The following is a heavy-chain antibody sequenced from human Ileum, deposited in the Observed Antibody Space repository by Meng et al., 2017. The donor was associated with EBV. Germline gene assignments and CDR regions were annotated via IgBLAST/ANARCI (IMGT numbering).Heavy chain of an antibody. J-gene: IGHJ4*02. CDR3: ARGTPRAELGTDY. D-gene: IGHD7-27*01. CDR2: ISTDGGTI. V-gene: IGHV3-11*01. CDR1: GFTFSDSY. Sequence: QVQLVEFGGGLVKPGGSLSLSCAVSGFTFSDSYMNWIRQAPGKGLEWISYISTDGGTIHYRDSVKGRFTISRDNTKNSLYLQMNSLRADDTAVYYCARGTPRAELGTDYWGQGTLVTVSS.